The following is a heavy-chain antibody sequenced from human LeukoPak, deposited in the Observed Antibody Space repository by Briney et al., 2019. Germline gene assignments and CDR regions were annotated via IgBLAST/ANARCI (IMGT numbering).Heavy chain of an antibody. CDR1: GFTFSSYA. D-gene: IGHD2-21*02. CDR2: ISGSGGST. CDR3: AKVKSGCGGDCYFSCFDY. Sequence: GGSLRLSCAASGFTFSSYAMSWVRQAPGKGLEWVSAISGSGGSTYYADSVKGRFTISRDNSKNTLYLQMNSLRAEDTAVYYCAKVKSGCGGDCYFSCFDYWGQGTLVTVSS. J-gene: IGHJ4*02. V-gene: IGHV3-23*01.